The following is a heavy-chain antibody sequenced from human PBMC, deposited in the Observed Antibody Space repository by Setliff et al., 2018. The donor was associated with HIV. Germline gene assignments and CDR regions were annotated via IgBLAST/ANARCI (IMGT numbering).Heavy chain of an antibody. CDR3: ARDQSDWFY. J-gene: IGHJ4*02. CDR1: GGSISHSH. V-gene: IGHV4-59*01. Sequence: PSETLSLTCTVSGGSISHSHWSWIRQPPGKGLEWIGYVWDNGTTKYNPSLESRVTISLHTSKNQFSLKLSSVTAADTAVYYCARDQSDWFYWGQGTLVTVSS. CDR2: VWDNGTT. D-gene: IGHD3-3*01.